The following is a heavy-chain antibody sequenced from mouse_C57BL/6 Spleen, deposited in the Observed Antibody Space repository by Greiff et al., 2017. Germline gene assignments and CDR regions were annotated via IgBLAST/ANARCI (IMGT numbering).Heavy chain of an antibody. J-gene: IGHJ2*01. CDR2: ISDGGSYT. CDR3: ARGLTGVFDY. CDR1: GFTFSSYA. Sequence: EVHLVESGGGLVKPGGSLKLSCAASGFTFSSYAMSWVRQTPEKRLEWVATISDGGSYTYYSDNVKGRFTISRDNAKNNLYLQMSHLKSEDTAMYYCARGLTGVFDYWGQGTTLTVSS. V-gene: IGHV5-4*01. D-gene: IGHD4-1*01.